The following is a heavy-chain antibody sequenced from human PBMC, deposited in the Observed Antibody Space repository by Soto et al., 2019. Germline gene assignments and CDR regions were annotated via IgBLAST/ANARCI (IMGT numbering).Heavy chain of an antibody. CDR1: GFMFSSFA. D-gene: IGHD2-2*01. V-gene: IGHV3-23*01. Sequence: GGSLRLSCAGSGFMFSSFAMTWVRQAPGKGLEWVSTTRSNGEHTYYADSVKGRFTVSRDNSKDTLFLEMSSLRAEDSAIYYCAKDSKSVSVSAARVYGMDVWGQGTTVTVSS. J-gene: IGHJ6*02. CDR2: TRSNGEHT. CDR3: AKDSKSVSVSAARVYGMDV.